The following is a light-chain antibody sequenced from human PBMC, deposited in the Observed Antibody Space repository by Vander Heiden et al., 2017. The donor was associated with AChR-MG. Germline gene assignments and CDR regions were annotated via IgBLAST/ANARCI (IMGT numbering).Light chain of an antibody. CDR1: SPNLGGAYA. V-gene: IGLV1-40*01. CDR2: GSS. CDR3: QSYDNNLSGSV. Sequence: QSVLPQPPSLSGSPLQRVTICCTARSPNLGGAYAVHWCPPLPRRPPKFLIYGSSNRPSGVPYLFSASKSGTSASLAITGLQAEDEADYYCQSYDNNLSGSVFGGGTKLTVL. J-gene: IGLJ2*01.